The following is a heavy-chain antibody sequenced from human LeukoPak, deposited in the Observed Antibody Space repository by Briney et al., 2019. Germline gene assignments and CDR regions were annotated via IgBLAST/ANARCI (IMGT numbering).Heavy chain of an antibody. D-gene: IGHD2-2*01. CDR1: GFTFSDYY. V-gene: IGHV3-11*05. CDR2: TSSSSSYT. Sequence: PGGSLRLSCAASGFTFSDYYMNWIRQAPGKGLEWVSDTSSSSSYTNYADSVKGRFTISRDNAKNSLYLQMNSLRAEDTAVYYCARVPRYCGSTSCYDYWGQGTLVTVSS. J-gene: IGHJ4*02. CDR3: ARVPRYCGSTSCYDY.